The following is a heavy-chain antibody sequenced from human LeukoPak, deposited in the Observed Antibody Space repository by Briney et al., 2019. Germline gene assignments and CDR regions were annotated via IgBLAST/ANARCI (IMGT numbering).Heavy chain of an antibody. CDR1: GFDFSTYG. Sequence: PGRSLRLSCAASGFDFSTYGMHWVRQAPGKGLEWVSYISSSSSTIYYADSVKGRFTISRDNAKNSLYLQMNSLRAEDTAVYYCARVRILSHYYYMDVWGKGTTVTVSS. CDR2: ISSSSSTI. CDR3: ARVRILSHYYYMDV. V-gene: IGHV3-48*01. D-gene: IGHD2-15*01. J-gene: IGHJ6*03.